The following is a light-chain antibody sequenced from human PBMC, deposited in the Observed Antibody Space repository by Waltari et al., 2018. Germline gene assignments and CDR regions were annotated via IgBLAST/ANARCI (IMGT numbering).Light chain of an antibody. Sequence: QTDLTPPASVSGSPGQSITISCTGTSSDVGGYDLVSWYQQHPGKAPKLIIYEVSERPSGLSNRFSGAKSGNTASLTISGRQAEDEAAYYCCSYAGSRDFWVFGGGTKLTVL. V-gene: IGLV2-23*02. J-gene: IGLJ3*02. CDR2: EVS. CDR1: SSDVGGYDL. CDR3: CSYAGSRDFWV.